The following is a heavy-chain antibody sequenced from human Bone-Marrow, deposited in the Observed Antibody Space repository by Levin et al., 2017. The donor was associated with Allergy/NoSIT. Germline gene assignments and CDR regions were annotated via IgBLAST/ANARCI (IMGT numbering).Heavy chain of an antibody. CDR3: ARDNFDTPGELDY. D-gene: IGHD1-20*01. J-gene: IGHJ4*02. Sequence: GGSLRLSCAASGFVVTRNHMSWVRQAPGKGLEWLSVTYSGGATYYRDSVKGRFTIARDNFKNTLYLQMNSLRAEDTAIYYCARDNFDTPGELDYWGQGTLVTVSS. CDR2: TYSGGAT. V-gene: IGHV3-53*01. CDR1: GFVVTRNH.